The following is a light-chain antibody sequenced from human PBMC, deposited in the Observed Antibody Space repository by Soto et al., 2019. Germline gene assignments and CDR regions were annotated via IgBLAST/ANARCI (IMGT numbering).Light chain of an antibody. J-gene: IGLJ3*02. CDR2: EDN. CDR3: QSFDGTTLV. V-gene: IGLV6-57*02. CDR1: SGSIVSNY. Sequence: NFMLTQPHSVSESPGKTVIISCTGSSGSIVSNYVQWYQQRPGSAPTTVIYEDNQRLFVVPDRFSGSIDSTSNSASLTISELKTEDEADYYCQSFDGTTLVFGGGTKLTVL.